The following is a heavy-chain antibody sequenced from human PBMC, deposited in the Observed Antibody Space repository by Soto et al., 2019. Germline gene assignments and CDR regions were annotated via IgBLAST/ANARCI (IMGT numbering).Heavy chain of an antibody. CDR3: AKEITGSAFDI. CDR1: GFTFSSYG. J-gene: IGHJ3*02. Sequence: QVQLVESGGGVVQPGRSLRLSCAASGFTFSSYGMHWVRQAPGKGLEWVAVISYDGSNKYYADSVKGRFTISRDNSKNTLYLQMNSLRAEDTAVYYCAKEITGSAFDIWGQGTMVTVSS. V-gene: IGHV3-30*18. D-gene: IGHD2-15*01. CDR2: ISYDGSNK.